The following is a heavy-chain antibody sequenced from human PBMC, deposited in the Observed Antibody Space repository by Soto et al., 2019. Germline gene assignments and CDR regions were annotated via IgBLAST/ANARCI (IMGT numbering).Heavy chain of an antibody. Sequence: ASVKVSCKASGYTFTSYGISWVRQAPGQGLEWMGWISAYNGNTNYAQKLQGRVTMTTDTSTSTAYMELRSLRSDDTAVYYCARVSMGSSWYYYYYMDVWGKGTTVTVSS. D-gene: IGHD6-13*01. CDR2: ISAYNGNT. J-gene: IGHJ6*03. CDR3: ARVSMGSSWYYYYYMDV. V-gene: IGHV1-18*01. CDR1: GYTFTSYG.